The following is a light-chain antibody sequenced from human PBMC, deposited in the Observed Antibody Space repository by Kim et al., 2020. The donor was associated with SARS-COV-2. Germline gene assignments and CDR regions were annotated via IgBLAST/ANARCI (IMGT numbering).Light chain of an antibody. CDR3: QQLNSYPWT. CDR1: QGISTN. CDR2: AAS. Sequence: IQLTQSPSSLSASVGDRVTITCRASQGISTNLAWYQHTPGKAPKLLIYAASTLQGGVPSRFSGSGSGTDFTLTISSLQPEDFATYYCQQLNSYPWTFGKGTKVDIK. V-gene: IGKV1-9*01. J-gene: IGKJ1*01.